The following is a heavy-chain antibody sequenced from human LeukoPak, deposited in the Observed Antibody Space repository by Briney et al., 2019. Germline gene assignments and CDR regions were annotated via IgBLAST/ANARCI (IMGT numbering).Heavy chain of an antibody. V-gene: IGHV4-59*01. D-gene: IGHD3-10*01. J-gene: IGHJ4*02. CDR1: GGSMNYNY. CDR2: IYYSGNT. CDR3: ARQVMDQGGSIFDF. Sequence: MSSETLSLTCTVSGGSMNYNYWSWIRQPPGKGLEWIGYIYYSGNTKYNPSLKSRVTISIDTSKNQFSLKLSSVTAADTAVYYCARQVMDQGGSIFDFWGQGTLVTVSS.